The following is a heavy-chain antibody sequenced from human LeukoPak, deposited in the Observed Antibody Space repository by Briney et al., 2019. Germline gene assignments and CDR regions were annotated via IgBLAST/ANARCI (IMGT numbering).Heavy chain of an antibody. J-gene: IGHJ6*03. CDR1: GYTLTELS. CDR3: ATTRLYYYYMDV. CDR2: FDPEDGET. Sequence: ASVKVSCKVSGYTLTELSMHWVRQAPGKGLEWMGGFDPEDGETIYAQKFQGRVTMTEDTSTDTAYMELSSLRSEDTAVYYCATTRLYYYYMDVWGKGTTVTVSS. V-gene: IGHV1-24*01. D-gene: IGHD2-2*01.